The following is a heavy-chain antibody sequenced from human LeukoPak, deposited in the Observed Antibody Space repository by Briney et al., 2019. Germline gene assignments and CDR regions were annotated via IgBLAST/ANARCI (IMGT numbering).Heavy chain of an antibody. CDR3: ASRDSNGYHYQFDY. CDR2: INLSGGAT. D-gene: IGHD3-22*01. V-gene: IGHV1-46*01. CDR1: GYTVTSYY. Sequence: GASVKVSCKAFGYTVTSYYIFWVRQAPGQGLEWMGIINLSGGATTSAQKFQGRVTITRDTSTRTVYMELNSLRSDDTAVYYCASRDSNGYHYQFDYWGQGTLVTVSS. J-gene: IGHJ4*02.